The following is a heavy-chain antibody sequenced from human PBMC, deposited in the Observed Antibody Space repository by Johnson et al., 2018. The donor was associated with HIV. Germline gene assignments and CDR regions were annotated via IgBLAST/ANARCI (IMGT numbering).Heavy chain of an antibody. CDR3: AKEIGQYYYESSGYAFDM. V-gene: IGHV3-7*05. J-gene: IGHJ3*02. CDR1: GFTFSSYW. CDR2: IKQDGSEK. D-gene: IGHD3-22*01. Sequence: EVQLVESGGGVVRPGGSLRLSCAASGFTFSSYWMSWVRQAPGKGLEWVANIKQDGSEKYYVDSVKGRFTISRDNAKNTLYLQMNSLRAEDTPVYYCAKEIGQYYYESSGYAFDMWGQGTMVTVSS.